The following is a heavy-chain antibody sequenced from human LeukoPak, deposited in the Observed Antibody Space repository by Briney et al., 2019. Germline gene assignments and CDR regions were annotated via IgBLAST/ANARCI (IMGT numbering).Heavy chain of an antibody. V-gene: IGHV4-38-2*02. CDR3: ARHWGRYFDWLEGILWFDP. CDR1: GYSISSGHY. Sequence: SETLSLTCTVSGYSISSGHYWGWIRQPPGKGLEWIGYIYYSGSTNYNPSLKSRVTISVDTSKNQFSLKLSSVTAADTAVYYCARHWGRYFDWLEGILWFDPWGQGTLVTVSS. J-gene: IGHJ5*02. CDR2: IYYSGST. D-gene: IGHD3-9*01.